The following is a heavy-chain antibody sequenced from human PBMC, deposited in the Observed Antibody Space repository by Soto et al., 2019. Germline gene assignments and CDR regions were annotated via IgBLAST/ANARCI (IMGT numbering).Heavy chain of an antibody. D-gene: IGHD6-13*01. J-gene: IGHJ5*02. CDR1: GGSISSYY. V-gene: IGHV4-59*01. CDR2: TYYSGST. Sequence: SETLSLTCTVSGGSISSYYWSWIRQPPGKGLEWIGYTYYSGSTNYNPSLKSRVTISVDTSKNQFSLKLSSVTAADTAVYYCARARGAAGTLNWFDPWGQGTLVTSPQ. CDR3: ARARGAAGTLNWFDP.